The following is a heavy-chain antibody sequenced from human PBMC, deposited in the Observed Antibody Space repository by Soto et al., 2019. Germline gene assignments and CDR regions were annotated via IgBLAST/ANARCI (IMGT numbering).Heavy chain of an antibody. V-gene: IGHV1-69*13. CDR1: GGTFSSYA. CDR2: IIPIFGTA. Sequence: SVKVSCKASGGTFSSYAISWVRQAPGQGLEWMGGIIPIFGTANYAQKFQGRVTITADESTSTAYMELSSLRSEDTAVYYCARSLDTAMVYYYYYGMDVWGQGTTVTVSS. D-gene: IGHD5-18*01. J-gene: IGHJ6*02. CDR3: ARSLDTAMVYYYYYGMDV.